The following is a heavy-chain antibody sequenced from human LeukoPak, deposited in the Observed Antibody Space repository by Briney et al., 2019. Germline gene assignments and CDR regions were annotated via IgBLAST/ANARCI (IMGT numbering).Heavy chain of an antibody. CDR2: ISSDSNYM. CDR1: GFSFTTYS. CDR3: ARDGGSSGTGAYYMDV. Sequence: GGSLRLSCVASGFSFTTYSMNWVRPAPGKWREWVSSISSDSNYMYYADSLKGRFTISRDNAKNSLYLQMNSLRADDTAVYYCARDGGSSGTGAYYMDVWGKGTTVTVSS. D-gene: IGHD2-15*01. V-gene: IGHV3-21*01. J-gene: IGHJ6*03.